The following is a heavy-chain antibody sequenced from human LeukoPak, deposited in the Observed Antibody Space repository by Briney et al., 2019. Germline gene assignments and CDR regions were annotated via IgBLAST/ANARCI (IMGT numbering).Heavy chain of an antibody. Sequence: PSETLSLTCTVSGGSISSYYWSWIRQPPGKGLEWIGYISYSGNTNYNPSLKSRVTISVDTSKNQFSLKLSSVTAADTAVYYCARGWGSSWYYFDNWGQGTLVTVSS. V-gene: IGHV4-59*01. CDR3: ARGWGSSWYYFDN. CDR1: GGSISSYY. CDR2: ISYSGNT. D-gene: IGHD6-13*01. J-gene: IGHJ4*02.